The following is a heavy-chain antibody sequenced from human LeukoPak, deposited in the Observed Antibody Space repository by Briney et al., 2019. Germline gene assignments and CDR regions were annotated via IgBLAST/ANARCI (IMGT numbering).Heavy chain of an antibody. V-gene: IGHV3-30*18. J-gene: IGHJ4*02. CDR1: GFTFSSYC. D-gene: IGHD5-12*01. Sequence: GGSLRLSCAASGFTFSSYCMHWVRQAPGKGLEWVAVISYDGSNKYYADSVKGRFTISRDKSKNTLYLQMNSLRAEDRAVYYCAKVYSGYDLEYYFDYWGEGTLVTDCS. CDR3: AKVYSGYDLEYYFDY. CDR2: ISYDGSNK.